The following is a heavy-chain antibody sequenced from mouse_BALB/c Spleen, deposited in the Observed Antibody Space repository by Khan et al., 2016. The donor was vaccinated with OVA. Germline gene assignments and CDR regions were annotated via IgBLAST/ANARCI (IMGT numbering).Heavy chain of an antibody. CDR3: AREAYRYDEYYFDY. CDR2: ISSGGST. CDR1: GFTFSSYV. D-gene: IGHD2-14*01. V-gene: IGHV5-6-5*01. J-gene: IGHJ2*01. Sequence: EVQLQESGGGSVKPGGSLKLSCVVSGFTFSSYVMSWVRQTPEKRLEWVASISSGGSTYYPDSAKGRFTILRDNVRNIVYLQMSSLRSEDMAMYYCAREAYRYDEYYFDYWGQGTTLTVAA.